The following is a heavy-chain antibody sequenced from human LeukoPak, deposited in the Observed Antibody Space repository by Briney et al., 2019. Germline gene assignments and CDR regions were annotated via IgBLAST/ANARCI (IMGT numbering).Heavy chain of an antibody. V-gene: IGHV3-7*01. CDR1: GFTFNSYL. J-gene: IGHJ4*02. Sequence: GGSLRLSCAASGFTFNSYLMSWVRQAPGKGLEWVANIRQHGIEKYYASSLVGRISISRDNAKNSLYLQMNSLRAEDTAVYYCARESYYDFWSGYYIDYWGQGTLVTVSS. CDR3: ARESYYDFWSGYYIDY. D-gene: IGHD3-3*01. CDR2: IRQHGIEK.